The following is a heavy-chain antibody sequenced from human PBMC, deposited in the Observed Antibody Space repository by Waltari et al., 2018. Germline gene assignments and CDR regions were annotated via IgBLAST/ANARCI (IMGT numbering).Heavy chain of an antibody. Sequence: QVQLQQWGAGLLKPSETLSLTCAVYGGSFRGYYWSWIRQPPGKGLEWIGEINHSGSTNYNPSLKSRVTISVDTSKNQFSLKLSSVTAADTAVYYCARLKYSYGYVFDYWGQGTLVTVSS. CDR1: GGSFRGYY. V-gene: IGHV4-34*01. CDR2: INHSGST. D-gene: IGHD5-18*01. J-gene: IGHJ4*02. CDR3: ARLKYSYGYVFDY.